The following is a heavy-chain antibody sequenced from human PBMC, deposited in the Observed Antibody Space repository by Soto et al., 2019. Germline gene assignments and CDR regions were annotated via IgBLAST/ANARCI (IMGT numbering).Heavy chain of an antibody. V-gene: IGHV3-30-3*01. J-gene: IGHJ6*02. Sequence: XGSLRLSCAASGFTFSSYAMHWVRQAPGKGLEWVAVISYDGSNKYYADSVKGRFTISRDNSKNTLYLQMNSLRAEDTAVYYCARDCSSTSCPTYGMDVWGQGTTVTVSS. CDR3: ARDCSSTSCPTYGMDV. CDR2: ISYDGSNK. CDR1: GFTFSSYA. D-gene: IGHD2-2*01.